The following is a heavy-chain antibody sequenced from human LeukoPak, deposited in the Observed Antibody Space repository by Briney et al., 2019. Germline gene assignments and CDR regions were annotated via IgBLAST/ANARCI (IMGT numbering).Heavy chain of an antibody. CDR3: AKGLINDWSALEN. CDR1: GFTFNNYA. J-gene: IGHJ4*02. V-gene: IGHV3-23*01. Sequence: GGSLRLSCAASGFTFNNYAMTWVRQAPGGGVEWVSAIIGSGGTTYYADSVRGRFTISRDKSKNTLDLQMNSLRAEDTAVYYCAKGLINDWSALENWGQGTLVTVSS. CDR2: IIGSGGTT. D-gene: IGHD3-9*01.